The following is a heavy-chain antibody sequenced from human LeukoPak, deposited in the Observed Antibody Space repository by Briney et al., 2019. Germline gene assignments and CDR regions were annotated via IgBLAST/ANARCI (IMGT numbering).Heavy chain of an antibody. CDR2: IYHSGTT. D-gene: IGHD4-17*01. CDR3: ARYHDYGDYVTPLRAFDI. CDR1: GYSIGSAYY. V-gene: IGHV4-38-2*02. J-gene: IGHJ3*02. Sequence: SETLSLTCTVSGYSIGSAYYWGWIRQPPGKGVEWVGCIYHSGTTYYNPSLKSRVTISVDTSKNQFSLKLSSVTAADTAVYYCARYHDYGDYVTPLRAFDIWGQGTMVTVSS.